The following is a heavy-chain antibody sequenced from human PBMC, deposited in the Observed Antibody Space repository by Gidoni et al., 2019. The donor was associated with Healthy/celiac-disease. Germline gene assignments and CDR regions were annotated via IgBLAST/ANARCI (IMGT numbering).Heavy chain of an antibody. CDR1: EFTFRSYR. J-gene: IGHJ4*02. D-gene: IGHD3-16*01. CDR2: SSSSSSTI. V-gene: IGHV3-48*01. Sequence: EVQLVESGGGLVQPGASLRLSCAASEFTFRSYRMNWVRQAPGKGLGWVSYSSSSSSTIYYADSVKGRFTISRDNAKNSLYLQMNSLRAEDTAVYYCACDDLAQGARYWGQGTLVTVSS. CDR3: ACDDLAQGARY.